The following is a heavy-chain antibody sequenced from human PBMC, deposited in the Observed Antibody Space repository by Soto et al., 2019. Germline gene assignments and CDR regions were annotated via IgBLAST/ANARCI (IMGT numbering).Heavy chain of an antibody. CDR3: AKVAGGLGYFDL. D-gene: IGHD3-16*01. CDR1: GFIFSDYA. CDR2: ISASGGNI. Sequence: PGGSLSLSCVASGFIFSDYAMTWVRQAPGKGLEWVATISASGGNIEYTDSLKGRFTISRDNSKNTLYLQLNGLTADDTAVHYCAKVAGGLGYFDLWGRGTLVTVSS. V-gene: IGHV3-23*01. J-gene: IGHJ2*01.